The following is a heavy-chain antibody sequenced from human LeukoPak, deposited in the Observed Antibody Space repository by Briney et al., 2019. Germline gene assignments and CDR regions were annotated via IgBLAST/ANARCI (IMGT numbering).Heavy chain of an antibody. Sequence: GGSLRLSCAASGFTFNDYGMSWVRQAPGKGLEWVSSINWNGESTSYIDSVKGRFTISRDNAKNSLYLQMNSLRAEDTAVYYCARSSWYERGEYLDYWGQGTLVTVSS. V-gene: IGHV3-20*04. CDR2: INWNGEST. CDR3: ARSSWYERGEYLDY. J-gene: IGHJ4*02. D-gene: IGHD6-13*01. CDR1: GFTFNDYG.